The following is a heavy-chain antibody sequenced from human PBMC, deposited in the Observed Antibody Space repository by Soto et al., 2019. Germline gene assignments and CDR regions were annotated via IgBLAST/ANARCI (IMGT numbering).Heavy chain of an antibody. V-gene: IGHV1-2*02. D-gene: IGHD3-9*01. J-gene: IGHJ6*02. CDR3: ARDQKRLSDILTGYMGRSYYYYGMDV. CDR2: INPNSGGT. Sequence: ASVKVSCKASGYTFTGYYMHWVRQAPGQGLEWTGWINPNSGGTNYAQKFQGRVTMTRDTSISTAYMELSRLRSDDTAVYYCARDQKRLSDILTGYMGRSYYYYGMDVWGQGTTVTVSS. CDR1: GYTFTGYY.